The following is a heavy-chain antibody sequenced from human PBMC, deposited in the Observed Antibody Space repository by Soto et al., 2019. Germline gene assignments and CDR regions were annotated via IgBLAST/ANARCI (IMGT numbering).Heavy chain of an antibody. J-gene: IGHJ6*02. D-gene: IGHD3-22*01. CDR1: GGTFSSYA. Sequence: SVKVSCKASGGTFSSYAISWVRQAPGQGLEWMGGIIPIFGTANYAQKFQGRVTITADESTSTAYMELSSLRSEDTAVYYCARSKVAYYYDSSGYYPASGGMDVWGQGTTVTVSS. CDR2: IIPIFGTA. CDR3: ARSKVAYYYDSSGYYPASGGMDV. V-gene: IGHV1-69*13.